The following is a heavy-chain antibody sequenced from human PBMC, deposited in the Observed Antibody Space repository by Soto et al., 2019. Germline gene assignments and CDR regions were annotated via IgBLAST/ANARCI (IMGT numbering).Heavy chain of an antibody. CDR3: VRGEVPSTMVMFFDY. V-gene: IGHV2-70*20. CDR2: INWEDDK. CDR1: GFSLTTLGMS. D-gene: IGHD3-10*01. Sequence: GPTLVNPTQTLTLTCSFSGFSLTTLGMSVSWVRQPPGKALEWLALINWEDDKYYRPSLETRLTISKDTSTNRVLLTMTKLDPADTATYYCVRGEVPSTMVMFFDYWGQGALVTVSS. J-gene: IGHJ4*02.